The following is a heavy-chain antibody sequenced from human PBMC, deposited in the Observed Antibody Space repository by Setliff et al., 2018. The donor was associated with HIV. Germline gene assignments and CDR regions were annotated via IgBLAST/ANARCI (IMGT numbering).Heavy chain of an antibody. CDR1: GVSITTGFFY. V-gene: IGHV4-61*09. Sequence: SETLSLTCTVSGVSITTGFFYWTWIRQPAGKGLEWIGHVYTSGNTYYNPSLNSRVSISADTPRNQFSLKLNSVTASDTAVYFCARGRSSGGWFEGSYFDAWGLGTLVTVSS. CDR3: ARGRSSGGWFEGSYFDA. D-gene: IGHD3-10*01. J-gene: IGHJ5*02. CDR2: VYTSGNT.